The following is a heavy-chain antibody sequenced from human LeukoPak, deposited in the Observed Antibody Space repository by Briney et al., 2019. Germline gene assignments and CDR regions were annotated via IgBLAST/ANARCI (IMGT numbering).Heavy chain of an antibody. CDR3: AREQTGEGFDY. CDR2: ISSSSSNI. J-gene: IGHJ4*02. V-gene: IGHV3-21*01. CDR1: GFTFSTFG. D-gene: IGHD7-27*01. Sequence: GGSLRLSSAASGFTFSTFGMNWVRQAPGKGLEWVSSISSSSSNIYYADSVKGRFTISRDNAKTSLYLQMNSLRAEDTAVYYCAREQTGEGFDYWGQGTLVTVSS.